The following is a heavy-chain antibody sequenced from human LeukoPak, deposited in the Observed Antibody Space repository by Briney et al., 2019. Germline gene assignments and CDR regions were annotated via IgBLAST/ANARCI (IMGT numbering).Heavy chain of an antibody. D-gene: IGHD4-17*01. Sequence: GGSLRLSCAASGFTFSSYWMSWVRQAPGKGLEWVANIKQDGSEKYYVDSVKGRFTISRDNAKNSLYLQMNSLRAEDTAVYSCARVHGDYSGVPGYWGQGTLVTVSS. CDR1: GFTFSSYW. J-gene: IGHJ4*02. CDR2: IKQDGSEK. V-gene: IGHV3-7*01. CDR3: ARVHGDYSGVPGY.